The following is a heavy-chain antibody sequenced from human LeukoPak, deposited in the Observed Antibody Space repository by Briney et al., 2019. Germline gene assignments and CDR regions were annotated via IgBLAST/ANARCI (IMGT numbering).Heavy chain of an antibody. CDR2: INPNSGGT. Sequence: ASVKVSCKASGYSLTGYYMHWVRQAPGQGLEWMGWINPNSGGTKYAQKFKGRVTMTRDTSISTAYMELSRLRSDATAVYSWARVDTAMVAGGGDYWGQGTLVTVSS. D-gene: IGHD5-18*01. CDR3: ARVDTAMVAGGGDY. CDR1: GYSLTGYY. J-gene: IGHJ4*02. V-gene: IGHV1-2*02.